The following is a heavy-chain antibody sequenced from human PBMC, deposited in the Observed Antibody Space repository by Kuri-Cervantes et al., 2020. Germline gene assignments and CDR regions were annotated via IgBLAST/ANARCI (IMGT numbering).Heavy chain of an antibody. J-gene: IGHJ4*02. CDR1: GXSLSTSGVG. Sequence: SGPTLVKPTQTLTXXCTFSGXSLSTSGVGVGWIRQPPGKALEWLALIYWNDDKRYSPSLKSRLTITKDTSKNQVVLTMTNMDPVDTATYYCAXSSADHYDXXXYDFDYWGQGTLVTVSS. CDR3: AXSSADHYDXXXYDFDY. V-gene: IGHV2-5*01. D-gene: IGHD3-22*01. CDR2: IYWNDDK.